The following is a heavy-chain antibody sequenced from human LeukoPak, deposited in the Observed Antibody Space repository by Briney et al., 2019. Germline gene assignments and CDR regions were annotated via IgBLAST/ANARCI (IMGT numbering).Heavy chain of an antibody. D-gene: IGHD2-15*01. V-gene: IGHV3-53*01. Sequence: GGSLRLSCAASGFTVSSNYMNWVRLAPGKGLEWVSVIYSDGSTYYADSVKGRFTISRDNSKNTLYFQMHSLRAEDTAVYYCARGAGGTKGETFDYWGQGTLPTVPS. CDR2: IYSDGST. J-gene: IGHJ4*02. CDR3: ARGAGGTKGETFDY. CDR1: GFTVSSNY.